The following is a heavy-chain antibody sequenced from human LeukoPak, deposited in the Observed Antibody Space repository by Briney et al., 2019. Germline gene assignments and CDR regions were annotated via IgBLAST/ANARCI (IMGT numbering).Heavy chain of an antibody. J-gene: IGHJ5*02. CDR1: GYSISSGYY. Sequence: PSETLSLTCTVSGYSISSGYYWGWIRQPPGKGLEWIGSIYHSGSTYYNPSLKSRVTISVDTSKNQFSPKLSSVTAADTAVYYXARDSYDIWTGNWFDPWGQGTLVTVSS. D-gene: IGHD3-9*01. CDR2: IYHSGST. V-gene: IGHV4-38-2*02. CDR3: ARDSYDIWTGNWFDP.